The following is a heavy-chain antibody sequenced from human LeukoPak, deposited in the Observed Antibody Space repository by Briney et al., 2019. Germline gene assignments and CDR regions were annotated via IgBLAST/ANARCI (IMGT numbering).Heavy chain of an antibody. J-gene: IGHJ4*02. D-gene: IGHD1-26*01. Sequence: GGSLRLSCAASGFTFSSYTMNWVRQAPGKGLEWVSSISGSSSYINYADSVKGRFTISRDNAKNSLYLQMNSLRAEDTAVYYCTTDLEPLFWELNYFDYWGQGTLVTVSS. CDR3: TTDLEPLFWELNYFDY. CDR2: ISGSSSYI. V-gene: IGHV3-21*01. CDR1: GFTFSSYT.